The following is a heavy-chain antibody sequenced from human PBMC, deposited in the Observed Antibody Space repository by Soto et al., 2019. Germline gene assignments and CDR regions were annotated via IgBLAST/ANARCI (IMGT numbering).Heavy chain of an antibody. CDR1: GYTFTSYS. D-gene: IGHD4-17*01. Sequence: QVQLVQSGAEVKKPGASVKVSCKASGYTFTSYSMHWVRQAPGQRLEWLGWINAGSGYTKYSEKFQGRITLTRDTSATTAYMELNSLRFEDTAVYYCASGLPGDFDNWGQGTLVTVSS. V-gene: IGHV1-3*01. CDR2: INAGSGYT. J-gene: IGHJ4*02. CDR3: ASGLPGDFDN.